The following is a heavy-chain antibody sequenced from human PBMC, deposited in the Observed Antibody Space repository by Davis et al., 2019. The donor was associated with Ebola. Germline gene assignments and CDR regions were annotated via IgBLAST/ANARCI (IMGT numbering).Heavy chain of an antibody. D-gene: IGHD3/OR15-3a*01. CDR2: IDPSDSYT. Sequence: GGSLRLSCKVSGYSFTSFWITWVRQMPGKGLEWMGRIDPSDSYTTYSPSVQGHVSMSTDNSISTAYLQWNTLQASDTAVYYCARHPRQDFWTTSNWFDPWGQGTLVTVSS. CDR1: GYSFTSFW. V-gene: IGHV5-10-1*01. CDR3: ARHPRQDFWTTSNWFDP. J-gene: IGHJ5*02.